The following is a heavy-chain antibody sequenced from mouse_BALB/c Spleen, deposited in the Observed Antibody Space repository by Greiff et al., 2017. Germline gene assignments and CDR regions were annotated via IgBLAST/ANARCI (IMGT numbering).Heavy chain of an antibody. V-gene: IGHV1S22*01. CDR2: IYPGSGST. CDR1: GYTFTSYW. Sequence: LQQPGSELVRPGASVKLSCKASGYTFTSYWMHWVKQRPGQGLEWIGNIYPGSGSTNYDEKFKSKATLTVDTSSSTAYMQLSSLTSEDSAVYCCTGGHGDFDDWGAGTTVTVSS. J-gene: IGHJ1*01. CDR3: TGGHGDFDD.